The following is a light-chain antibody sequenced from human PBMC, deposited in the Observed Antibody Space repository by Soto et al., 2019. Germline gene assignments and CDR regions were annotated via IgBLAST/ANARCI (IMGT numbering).Light chain of an antibody. Sequence: DIVLTQSPCTLSLSPGERATLSCRASQIISRRYVAWYKQKPGQAHRLLFYGDSIMDRGIPARFSGSGSGTDFTLTISSLEPDDFAMYYCQQYSSSSPWTFGQGTKVEVK. CDR3: QQYSSSSPWT. V-gene: IGKV3-20*01. CDR2: GDS. J-gene: IGKJ1*01. CDR1: QIISRRY.